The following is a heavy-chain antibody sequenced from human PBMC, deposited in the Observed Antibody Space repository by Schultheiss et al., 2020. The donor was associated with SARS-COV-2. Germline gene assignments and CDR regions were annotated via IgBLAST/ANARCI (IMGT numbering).Heavy chain of an antibody. Sequence: GGSMRLSCAASVFPFLRSALPFFRQAPGKGLEWVAVISYDGSNKYYADSVKGRFTISRDNSKNTLWLQMNSLRADDTAVYYCATEVQGFSPGAYYFDYWGQGTLVTVSS. CDR3: ATEVQGFSPGAYYFDY. V-gene: IGHV3-30*04. CDR1: VFPFLRSA. J-gene: IGHJ4*02. D-gene: IGHD1-1*01. CDR2: ISYDGSNK.